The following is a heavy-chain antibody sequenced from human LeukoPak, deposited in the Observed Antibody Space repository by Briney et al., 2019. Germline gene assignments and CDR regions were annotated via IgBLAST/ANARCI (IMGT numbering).Heavy chain of an antibody. J-gene: IGHJ5*02. Sequence: ASVKVSCGTSGYTFTGDFMHWVPQAPGQGLEYMGRINPNNGGTNYAQNFQGRVTMTRDTSISTAYMELSSLRFDDTAIYYCARELRLGNCGLTWGQGALVTVSS. CDR3: ARELRLGNCGLT. CDR1: GYTFTGDF. D-gene: IGHD2-21*01. V-gene: IGHV1-2*06. CDR2: INPNNGGT.